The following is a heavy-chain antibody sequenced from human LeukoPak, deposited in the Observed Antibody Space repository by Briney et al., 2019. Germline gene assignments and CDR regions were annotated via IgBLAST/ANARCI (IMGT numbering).Heavy chain of an antibody. D-gene: IGHD2-21*01. CDR3: ARPRTNTAYNAFNI. CDR2: IYYSGTT. J-gene: IGHJ3*02. Sequence: SETLSLTCTVSGGSISTYYWSWIRQPPGKGLEWIGYIYYSGTTNYNPSLKSRVTISVDTSKNQFSLNLSSVTAADTAVYYCARPRTNTAYNAFNIWGQGTMVTISS. CDR1: GGSISTYY. V-gene: IGHV4-59*08.